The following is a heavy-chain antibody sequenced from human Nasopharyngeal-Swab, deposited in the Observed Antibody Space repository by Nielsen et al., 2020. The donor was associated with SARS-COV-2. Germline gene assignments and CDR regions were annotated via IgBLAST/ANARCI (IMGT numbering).Heavy chain of an antibody. CDR3: AKDREATYYYGSGSFDY. D-gene: IGHD3-10*01. Sequence: GGSLRLSCAASGFTFGGYAMSWVRQAPGKGLEWVSAISGSGGSTYYADSVKGRFTISRDNSKNTLYLQMNSLRAEDTAVYYCAKDREATYYYGSGSFDYWGQGTLVTVSS. J-gene: IGHJ4*02. V-gene: IGHV3-23*01. CDR2: ISGSGGST. CDR1: GFTFGGYA.